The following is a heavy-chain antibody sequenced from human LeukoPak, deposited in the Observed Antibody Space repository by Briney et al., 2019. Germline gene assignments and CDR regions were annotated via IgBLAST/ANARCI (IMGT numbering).Heavy chain of an antibody. CDR3: ARDGRDSSGYYYLYYFDY. CDR1: GFTFSSYA. CDR2: ISYDGSNK. D-gene: IGHD3-22*01. J-gene: IGHJ4*02. Sequence: GGSLRLSCAASGFTFSSYAMHWDRQAPGKGLEWVAVISYDGSNKYYADSVKGRFTISRDNSKNTLYLQMNSLRAEDTAVYYCARDGRDSSGYYYLYYFDYWGQGTLVTVSS. V-gene: IGHV3-30-3*01.